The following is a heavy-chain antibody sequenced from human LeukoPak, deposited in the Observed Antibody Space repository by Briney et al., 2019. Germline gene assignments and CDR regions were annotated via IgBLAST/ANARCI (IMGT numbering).Heavy chain of an antibody. CDR3: ARAGTVFGVAYFDY. D-gene: IGHD3-3*01. J-gene: IGHJ4*02. V-gene: IGHV4-61*09. CDR2: IYTSGST. CDR1: GDSISSGSYY. Sequence: SETLSLTCTVSGDSISSGSYYWSWIRQPAGKGLERTGHIYTSGSTNYNPSLKSRVTISIATSKTQFSLRLSSVTAADTAVYFCARAGTVFGVAYFDYWGQGTLVTVSS.